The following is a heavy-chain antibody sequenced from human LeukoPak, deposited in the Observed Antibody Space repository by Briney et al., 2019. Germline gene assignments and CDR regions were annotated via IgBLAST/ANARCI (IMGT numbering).Heavy chain of an antibody. V-gene: IGHV4-30-2*01. J-gene: IGHJ4*02. CDR3: ARWEGDTAMVLDY. D-gene: IGHD5-18*01. CDR1: GGSISSGGYS. CDR2: IYHSGST. Sequence: SQTLSLTCAVSGGSISSGGYSWSWIRQPPGKGLEWIGYIYHSGSTNYNPSLKSRVTISVDTSKNQFSLKLSSVTAADTAVYYCARWEGDTAMVLDYWGQGTLVTVSS.